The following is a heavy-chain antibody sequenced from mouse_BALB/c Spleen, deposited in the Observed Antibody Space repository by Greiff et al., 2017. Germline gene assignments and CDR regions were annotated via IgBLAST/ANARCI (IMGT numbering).Heavy chain of an antibody. CDR1: GFAFSSYD. V-gene: IGHV5-12-1*01. CDR2: ISSGGGST. J-gene: IGHJ2*01. D-gene: IGHD2-4*01. Sequence: EVKLVESGGGLVKPGGSLKLSCAASGFAFSSYDMSWVRQTPEKRLEWVAYISSGGGSTYYPDTVKGRFTISRDNAKNTLYLQMSSLKSEDTAMYYCARNGDYDVRDFDYWGQGTTLTVSS. CDR3: ARNGDYDVRDFDY.